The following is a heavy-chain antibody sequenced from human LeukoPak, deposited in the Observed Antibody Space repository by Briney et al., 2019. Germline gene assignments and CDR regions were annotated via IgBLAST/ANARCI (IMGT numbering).Heavy chain of an antibody. J-gene: IGHJ5*02. V-gene: IGHV1-2*02. CDR1: GYTFTGYY. Sequence: ASVKGSCKAPGYTFTGYYMHWVRQAPGQGLEWMGWINPNSGGTNYAQKFQGRVTMTRDTSISTAYMELSRLRSDDTAVYYCARGRYSSRNWFDPWGQGTLVTVSS. CDR3: ARGRYSSRNWFDP. CDR2: INPNSGGT. D-gene: IGHD6-19*01.